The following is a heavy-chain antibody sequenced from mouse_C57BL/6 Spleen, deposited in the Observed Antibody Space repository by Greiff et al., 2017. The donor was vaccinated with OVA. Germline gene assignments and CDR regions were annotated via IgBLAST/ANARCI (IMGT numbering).Heavy chain of an antibody. CDR3: ARHEDSATGYSKSWFAD. D-gene: IGHD2-5*01. Sequence: QVQLQQSGAELVKPGASVKLSCKASGYTFTEYTIHWVKQRPGQGLEWIGWFYPGSGSIKYNEKFKDKATLTADKSSSTVYMELSRLTSEDSAVYFCARHEDSATGYSKSWFADWGQGTLVTVSA. CDR1: GYTFTEYT. V-gene: IGHV1-62-2*01. J-gene: IGHJ3*01. CDR2: FYPGSGSI.